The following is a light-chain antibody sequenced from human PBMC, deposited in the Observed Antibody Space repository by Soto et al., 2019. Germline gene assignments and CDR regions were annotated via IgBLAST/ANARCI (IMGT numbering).Light chain of an antibody. Sequence: EIVLTQSPGTLSLSPGERATLSCRASQSVSSSYLAWYQQKPGQAPRLLIYGASSRATGIPDRFSGSRSGTGFTLTISRLEPEDFAVYYCQQYGSSPRTFGQGTKVEIK. V-gene: IGKV3-20*01. J-gene: IGKJ1*01. CDR2: GAS. CDR1: QSVSSSY. CDR3: QQYGSSPRT.